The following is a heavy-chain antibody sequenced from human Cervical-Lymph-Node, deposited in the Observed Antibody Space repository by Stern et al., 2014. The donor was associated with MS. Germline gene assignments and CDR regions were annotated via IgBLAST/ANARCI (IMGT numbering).Heavy chain of an antibody. Sequence: EVQLVESGAEVKKPGESLKISCKGSGYSFTSHWIGWVRQMPGKGLEWMGMIYPGDSDTRYSPSFQGQVHISPDKSISTAYLQWSSLKASDTAIYYCARHQTDYKGRDYYYYGMDVWGQGTTVTVSS. CDR3: ARHQTDYKGRDYYYYGMDV. D-gene: IGHD4-11*01. CDR1: GYSFTSHW. CDR2: IYPGDSDT. J-gene: IGHJ6*02. V-gene: IGHV5-51*01.